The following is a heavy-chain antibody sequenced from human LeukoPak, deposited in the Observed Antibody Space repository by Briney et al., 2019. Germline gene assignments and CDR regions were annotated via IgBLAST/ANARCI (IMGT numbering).Heavy chain of an antibody. CDR2: ITGSGDNT. Sequence: GGSLRLSCAASGFIFSTYPMSWVRQAPGKGLEWVSAITGSGDNTYYTDSVKGRFTISRDNSKNTLSLQMNSLRVEDTAVYYCAKENPMGGTNYWDYWGQGTLVTGSS. D-gene: IGHD1-26*01. CDR3: AKENPMGGTNYWDY. CDR1: GFIFSTYP. V-gene: IGHV3-23*01. J-gene: IGHJ4*02.